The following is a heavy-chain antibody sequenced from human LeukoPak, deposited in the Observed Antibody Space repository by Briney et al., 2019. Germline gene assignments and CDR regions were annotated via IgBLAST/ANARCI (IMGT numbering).Heavy chain of an antibody. CDR1: GGSICSYY. Sequence: SETLSLNCTVSGGSICSYYWSWIRQPPGKGLEWIGYIYYSGSTNYNPSLKSRVTISVDTSTNQFPLKLSSVTAADTAVYYCARHWTRDPYYDILPPGHWFDPWGQGTLVTVSS. CDR3: ARHWTRDPYYDILPPGHWFDP. D-gene: IGHD3-9*01. V-gene: IGHV4-59*08. J-gene: IGHJ5*02. CDR2: IYYSGST.